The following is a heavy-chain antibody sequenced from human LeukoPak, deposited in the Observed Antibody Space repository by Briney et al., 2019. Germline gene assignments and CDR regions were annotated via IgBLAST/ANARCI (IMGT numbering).Heavy chain of an antibody. CDR1: GYSISSGYY. J-gene: IGHJ1*01. CDR2: IHHSGST. CDR3: ARVAAGIGFFQH. D-gene: IGHD6-13*01. V-gene: IGHV4-38-2*02. Sequence: PSETLSLTCIVSGYSISSGYYWGWIRQPPGKGLEWIGNIHHSGSTYYNPSHKSRVTISVDTSKNQLSLKLNSVTAADTAVYYCARVAAGIGFFQHWGQGTLVTVSS.